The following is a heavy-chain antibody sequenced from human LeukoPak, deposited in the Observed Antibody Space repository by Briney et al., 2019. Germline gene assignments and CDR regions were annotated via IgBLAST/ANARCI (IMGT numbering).Heavy chain of an antibody. D-gene: IGHD1-26*01. Sequence: SVKVSCKVSGYTLTELSMHWVRQAPGQGLEWMGRIIPILGIANYAQKFQGRVTITADKSTSTAYMELSSLRSEDTAVYYCARVGATPRYYNYYGMDVWGQGTTVTVSS. CDR3: ARVGATPRYYNYYGMDV. V-gene: IGHV1-69*04. CDR1: GYTLTELS. J-gene: IGHJ6*02. CDR2: IIPILGIA.